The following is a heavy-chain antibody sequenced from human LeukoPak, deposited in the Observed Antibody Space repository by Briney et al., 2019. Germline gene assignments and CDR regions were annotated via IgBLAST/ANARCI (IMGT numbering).Heavy chain of an antibody. CDR2: ISAYNGNT. CDR3: ARDPAEYDSSGYMYYFDH. J-gene: IGHJ4*02. V-gene: IGHV1-18*01. Sequence: ASVKVSCKASGYTFTSYGISWVRQAPGQGLEWMGWISAYNGNTNYAQKLQGRVTMTTDTSTSTAYMELRSLRSDDTAVYYCARDPAEYDSSGYMYYFDHWGQGTLVTVSS. CDR1: GYTFTSYG. D-gene: IGHD3-22*01.